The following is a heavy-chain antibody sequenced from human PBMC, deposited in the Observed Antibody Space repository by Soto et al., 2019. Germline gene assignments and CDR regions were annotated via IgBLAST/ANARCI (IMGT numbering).Heavy chain of an antibody. CDR3: AHSKYSRSSFDY. CDR1: GFSLSTSDVG. V-gene: IGHV2-5*02. D-gene: IGHD6-6*01. CDR2: IYWDDDK. Sequence: GADPTLGNPTRTLTLTCTCSGFSLSTSDVGVGWIRQPPGKALEWLAIIYWDDDKRYSPSLKSRLTITKDTSKNQVVLTVTNMDPVDTATYYCAHSKYSRSSFDYWGQGTLVTVSS. J-gene: IGHJ4*02.